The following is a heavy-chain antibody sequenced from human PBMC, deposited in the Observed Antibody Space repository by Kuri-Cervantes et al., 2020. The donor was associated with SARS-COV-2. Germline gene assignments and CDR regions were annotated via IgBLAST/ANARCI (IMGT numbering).Heavy chain of an antibody. J-gene: IGHJ3*02. Sequence: GGSLRLSCAASGFTFSTYWMNWVRQAPGKGLMWVSRIDYDGNRPGYADSVKGRFTISRDNAKNTLYLEMNSLRVEDTAVYYCVCMEGTVPEPAAIDLDIWGRGTRVTVSS. D-gene: IGHD2-2*01. CDR3: VCMEGTVPEPAAIDLDI. V-gene: IGHV3-74*01. CDR2: IDYDGNRP. CDR1: GFTFSTYW.